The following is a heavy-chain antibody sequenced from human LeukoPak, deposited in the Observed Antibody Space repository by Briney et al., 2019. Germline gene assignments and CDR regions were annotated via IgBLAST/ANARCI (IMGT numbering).Heavy chain of an antibody. Sequence: GGPLRLSCAASGFIFRKYWMTCVRQPPGERLEWVANIKGDGSEDEYVDSVKGRFTISRDNAQNSLFLQMDNLRGEDTAVYYCARDMGIYTNYGAYWGQGTLVTVSS. CDR2: IKGDGSED. CDR3: ARDMGIYTNYGAY. CDR1: GFIFRKYW. D-gene: IGHD4-17*01. V-gene: IGHV3-7*01. J-gene: IGHJ4*02.